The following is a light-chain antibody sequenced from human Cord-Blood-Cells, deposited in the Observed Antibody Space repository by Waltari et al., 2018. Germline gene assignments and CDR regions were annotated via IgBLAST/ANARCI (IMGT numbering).Light chain of an antibody. CDR1: QSVLYSTNNKNY. Sequence: MTQSPDSLAVSLGERATINCKSSQSVLYSTNNKNYLAWYQQKPGQPPKLLIYWASTRESGVPDRFSGSGSGTDFTLTISSLQAEDVAVYYCQQYYSTPLTFGPGTKVDIK. CDR2: WAS. V-gene: IGKV4-1*01. CDR3: QQYYSTPLT. J-gene: IGKJ3*01.